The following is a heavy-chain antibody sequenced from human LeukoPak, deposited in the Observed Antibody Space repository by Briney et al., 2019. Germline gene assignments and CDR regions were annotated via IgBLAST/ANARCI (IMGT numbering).Heavy chain of an antibody. CDR2: MNPNSGNT. V-gene: IGHV1-8*01. D-gene: IGHD3-22*01. CDR3: ASNPKYYYDSSGYYE. J-gene: IGHJ4*02. CDR1: GYTFTSYD. Sequence: ASVTVSCKASGYTFTSYDINWVRQATGQGLEWMGWMNPNSGNTGYAQKFQGRVTMTRNTSISTAYMELSSLRSEDTAVYYCASNPKYYYDSSGYYEWGQGTLVTVSS.